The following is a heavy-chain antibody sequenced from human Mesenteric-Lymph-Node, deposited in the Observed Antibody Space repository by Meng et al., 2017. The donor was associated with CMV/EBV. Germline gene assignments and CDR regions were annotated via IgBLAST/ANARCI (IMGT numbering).Heavy chain of an antibody. J-gene: IGHJ4*02. Sequence: FSGFSLSTAGVGVTWIRQPPGKALEWLALIYWNDDKHYSPSLKSRLTITKDTSKNQVVLKMTNMNPVDTGTYYCARTVAAIPLHFDYWGQGTLVTVSS. CDR1: GFSLSTAGVG. CDR3: ARTVAAIPLHFDY. CDR2: IYWNDDK. V-gene: IGHV2-5*01. D-gene: IGHD5-12*01.